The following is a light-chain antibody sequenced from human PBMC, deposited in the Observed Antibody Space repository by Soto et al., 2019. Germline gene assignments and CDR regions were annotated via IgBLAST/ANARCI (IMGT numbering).Light chain of an antibody. CDR2: ENN. J-gene: IGLJ3*02. Sequence: QSVLTQPPSVSAAPGQKVTISCSGSSSNIGNNFVSWYQQLPGTAPKLLIYENNKRPSGIPDRFSGSKSGTSATLGITGLQTGDEADYYCGTWDSSVSAGVFGGGTKLTVL. CDR3: GTWDSSVSAGV. V-gene: IGLV1-51*02. CDR1: SSNIGNNF.